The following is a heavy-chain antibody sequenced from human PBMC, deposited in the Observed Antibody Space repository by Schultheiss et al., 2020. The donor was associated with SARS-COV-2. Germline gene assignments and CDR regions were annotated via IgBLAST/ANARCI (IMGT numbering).Heavy chain of an antibody. CDR3: AKERYSYDAGYYFDY. V-gene: IGHV3-30*18. D-gene: IGHD5-18*01. Sequence: GGSPRLSCAASGFTFSSYGMHWVRQAPGKGLEWVAVISYDGSNKYYADSVKGRFTISRDNSKNTLYLQMNSLRAEDTAVYYCAKERYSYDAGYYFDYWGQGTLVTVSS. CDR2: ISYDGSNK. CDR1: GFTFSSYG. J-gene: IGHJ4*02.